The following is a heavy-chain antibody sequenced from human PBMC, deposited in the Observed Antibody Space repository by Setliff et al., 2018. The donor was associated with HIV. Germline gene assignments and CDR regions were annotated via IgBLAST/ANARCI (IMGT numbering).Heavy chain of an antibody. Sequence: ASVKVSCKASGGTVSGFAISWVRQAPGQGLEWMGGIIPIFGTANYAQKFQGRVTITTDESTTTAYMELRSLRYEDTAVYYCARVPSIYCSPTTCPFFFVHWGQGAPVTVSS. CDR2: IIPIFGTA. J-gene: IGHJ4*02. CDR1: GGTVSGFA. V-gene: IGHV1-69*05. D-gene: IGHD2-15*01. CDR3: ARVPSIYCSPTTCPFFFVH.